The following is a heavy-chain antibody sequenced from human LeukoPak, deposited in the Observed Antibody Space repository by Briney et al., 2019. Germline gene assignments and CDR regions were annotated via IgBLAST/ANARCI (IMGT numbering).Heavy chain of an antibody. CDR2: IIPIFGAA. CDR1: GGTFSSYA. V-gene: IGHV1-69*05. J-gene: IGHJ5*02. Sequence: GASVKVSCKASGGTFSSYAISWVRQAPGQGLEWMGGIIPIFGAANYAQKFQGRVTITTDESTSTAYMELSSLRSEDTAVYYCARDTIGIAAAGSWFDPWGQGTLVTVSS. CDR3: ARDTIGIAAAGSWFDP. D-gene: IGHD6-13*01.